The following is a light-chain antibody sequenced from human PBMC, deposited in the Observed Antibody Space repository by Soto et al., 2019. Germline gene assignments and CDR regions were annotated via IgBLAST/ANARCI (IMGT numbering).Light chain of an antibody. CDR2: DAS. Sequence: EIVLTQSPGTLSLSPGERGTLSCRASQSVSSNFLAWYQQKPGQAPRLLIFDASTRATGIPDRFTGSGSGTDFHLTISRLEPEDFAVYYCQFYGDPPKTFGQGTKVEIK. CDR3: QFYGDPPKT. CDR1: QSVSSNF. V-gene: IGKV3-20*01. J-gene: IGKJ1*01.